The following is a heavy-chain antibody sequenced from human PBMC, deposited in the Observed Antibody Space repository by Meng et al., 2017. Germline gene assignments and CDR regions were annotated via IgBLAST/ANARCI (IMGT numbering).Heavy chain of an antibody. V-gene: IGHV1-69*04. J-gene: IGHJ6*02. CDR1: GYTFTGYY. CDR2: IIPILGIA. D-gene: IGHD4-17*01. CDR3: ARVGVTTEQETYYYYGMDV. Sequence: SVKVSCKASGYTFTGYYMHWVRQAPGQGLEWMGRIIPILGIANYAQKFQGRVTITADKSTSTAYMELSSLRSEDTAVYYCARVGVTTEQETYYYYGMDVWGQGTTVTVSS.